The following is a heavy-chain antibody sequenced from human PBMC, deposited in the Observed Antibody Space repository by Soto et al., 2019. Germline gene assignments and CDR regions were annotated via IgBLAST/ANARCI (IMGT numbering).Heavy chain of an antibody. V-gene: IGHV3-30-3*01. Sequence: ESGGGVVQPGRSLRLSCAASGFTFSSYAMHCVRQAPGKGLEWVAVISYDGSNKYYADSVKGRFTISRDNSKNTRYLQRNSLRAEDTAGYDCARDDTRLGRFYGNAYDYYGMDVGGQGTTVTVSS. CDR3: ARDDTRLGRFYGNAYDYYGMDV. J-gene: IGHJ6*02. CDR1: GFTFSSYA. CDR2: ISYDGSNK. D-gene: IGHD3-10*01.